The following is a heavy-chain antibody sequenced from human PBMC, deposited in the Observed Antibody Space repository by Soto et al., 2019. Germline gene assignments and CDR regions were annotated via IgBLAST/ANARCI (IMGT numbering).Heavy chain of an antibody. Sequence: PGQSLKISCKGFGYSFTKYWIGWVRQMSGKGLEWMGILYPGDSETRYSPSFQGQVTMSADKSTSTAYLQWSSLKASDTAIYYCARLPTDYPDSSGHPYYSMDVWGQGTTVTVSS. V-gene: IGHV5-51*01. J-gene: IGHJ6*02. CDR1: GYSFTKYW. D-gene: IGHD3-22*01. CDR3: ARLPTDYPDSSGHPYYSMDV. CDR2: LYPGDSET.